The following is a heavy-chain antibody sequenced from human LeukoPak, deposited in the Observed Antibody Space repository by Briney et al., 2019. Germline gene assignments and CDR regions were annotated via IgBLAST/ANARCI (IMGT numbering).Heavy chain of an antibody. Sequence: HPGGSLRLSCAASGFTVSSNYMSWVRQAPGKGLVWVSRINPDGSSPSYADSMKGRFTISRDNAENTLYLQMNSLRDEDTAVYYCVRSYCSGGSCYGWFDPWGQGTLVTVSS. J-gene: IGHJ5*02. V-gene: IGHV3-74*01. CDR2: INPDGSSP. CDR3: VRSYCSGGSCYGWFDP. CDR1: GFTVSSNY. D-gene: IGHD2-15*01.